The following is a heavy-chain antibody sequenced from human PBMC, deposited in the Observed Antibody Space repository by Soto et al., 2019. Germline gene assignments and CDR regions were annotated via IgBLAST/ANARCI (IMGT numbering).Heavy chain of an antibody. CDR1: SGSIISSNW. D-gene: IGHD2-8*01. CDR2: IYHSGST. V-gene: IGHV4-4*02. Sequence: SETLSLTCAVSSGSIISSNWWSWVRQPPGKGLEWIGEIYHSGSTNYNPSLKSRVTISVDKSKNQFSLKLSPVTAADTAVYYCARVRCTNGVCYRNAFEIWGQGTMVTVS. CDR3: ARVRCTNGVCYRNAFEI. J-gene: IGHJ3*02.